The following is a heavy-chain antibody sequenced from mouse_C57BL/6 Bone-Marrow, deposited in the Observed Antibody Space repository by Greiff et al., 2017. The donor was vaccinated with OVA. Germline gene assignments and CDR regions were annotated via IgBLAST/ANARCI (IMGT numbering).Heavy chain of an antibody. V-gene: IGHV1-76*01. J-gene: IGHJ3*01. CDR2: IYPGSGNT. CDR3: ARSFYYSNYAWFAY. Sequence: QVQLQQSGAELVRPGASVKLSCKASGYTFTDYYINWVKQRPGQGLEWIARIYPGSGNTYYNEKFKGKATLTAEKSSSTAYMQLSSLTSEDSAVYFCARSFYYSNYAWFAYWGQGTLVTVSA. CDR1: GYTFTDYY. D-gene: IGHD2-5*01.